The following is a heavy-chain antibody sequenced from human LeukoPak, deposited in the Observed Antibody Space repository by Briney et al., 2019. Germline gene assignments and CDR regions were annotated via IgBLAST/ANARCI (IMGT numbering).Heavy chain of an antibody. D-gene: IGHD4-17*01. CDR1: GFTFSKYS. J-gene: IGHJ4*02. Sequence: GGSLRLSCAASGFTFSKYSMNWVRQAPGKGLEWVSYISSSSSIIYYADSVKGRFTISRDNAKNSLYLQMNSLRGEDTAIYYCARDRRGVTTDFSVFDYWGQGTLVTVSS. CDR3: ARDRRGVTTDFSVFDY. V-gene: IGHV3-48*01. CDR2: ISSSSSII.